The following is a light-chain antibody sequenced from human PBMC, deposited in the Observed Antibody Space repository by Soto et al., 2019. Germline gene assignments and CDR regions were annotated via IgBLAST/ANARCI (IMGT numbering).Light chain of an antibody. CDR2: EVN. J-gene: IGLJ1*01. Sequence: QSALTQPPSASGSPGQSVTISCTGTSSDVGGYNYVSWYQQHPGKAPKVMIYEVNKRPSGVPDRFSGSKSGNTASLTVSGLQAEDEADYYCSSYAGSNNLDVFGTGTKVTVL. CDR1: SSDVGGYNY. V-gene: IGLV2-8*01. CDR3: SSYAGSNNLDV.